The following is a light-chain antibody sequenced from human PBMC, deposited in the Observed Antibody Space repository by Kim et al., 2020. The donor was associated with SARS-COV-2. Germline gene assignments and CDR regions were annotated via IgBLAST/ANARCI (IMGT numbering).Light chain of an antibody. Sequence: DIQMTQSPSSLSASVGDRVTITCRTSKRISSALNWYQQKPGTAPKLLIYAASGLQSGVPSRFSGSGSGTDFTLTINGLQPEDFATYFCQQSYTFPRTFGQGTKVDIK. CDR1: KRISSA. V-gene: IGKV1-39*01. CDR3: QQSYTFPRT. J-gene: IGKJ1*01. CDR2: AAS.